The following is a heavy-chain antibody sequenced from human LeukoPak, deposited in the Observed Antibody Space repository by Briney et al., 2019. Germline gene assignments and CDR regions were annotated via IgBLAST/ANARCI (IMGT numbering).Heavy chain of an antibody. CDR3: AKDRGYYFSYFQH. CDR1: GFTFSSYA. Sequence: GGSLRLSCAASGFTFSSYAMSWVRQAPGKGLEWVSAISGSGGSTYYADSVKGRFTISRDNSKNTLYLQVNSLRAEDTAVYYCAKDRGYYFSYFQHWGQGTLVTVPS. D-gene: IGHD3-22*01. CDR2: ISGSGGST. J-gene: IGHJ1*01. V-gene: IGHV3-23*01.